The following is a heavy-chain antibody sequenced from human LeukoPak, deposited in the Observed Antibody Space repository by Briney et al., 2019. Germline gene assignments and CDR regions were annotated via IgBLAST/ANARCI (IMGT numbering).Heavy chain of an antibody. CDR1: GFSLSSYS. CDR3: AKGRGEPAPNRNNWFDP. J-gene: IGHJ5*02. V-gene: IGHV3-21*01. D-gene: IGHD1-14*01. CDR2: ISSYSSYI. Sequence: GGSLRLSCAASGFSLSSYSMNWVRQAPGKGLEWVSSISSYSSYIYYADSVKGRFTISRDNAKNSLYLQMSSLRVEDTAVYYCAKGRGEPAPNRNNWFDPWGQGTLVTVSS.